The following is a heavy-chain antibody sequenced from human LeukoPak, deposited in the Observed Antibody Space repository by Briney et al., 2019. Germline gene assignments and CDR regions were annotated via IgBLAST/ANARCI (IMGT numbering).Heavy chain of an antibody. D-gene: IGHD2-21*02. V-gene: IGHV3-23*01. J-gene: IGHJ6*02. CDR1: GFTFSSYA. Sequence: GGSLRLSCAASGFTFSSYAMSWVRQAPGKGLEWVSAISGSGGSTYYADSVKGRFTISRDNSKNTLYLQMNSLRAEDTAVYYCAKENFANGGDLETGMDVWGQGTTVTVSS. CDR2: ISGSGGST. CDR3: AKENFANGGDLETGMDV.